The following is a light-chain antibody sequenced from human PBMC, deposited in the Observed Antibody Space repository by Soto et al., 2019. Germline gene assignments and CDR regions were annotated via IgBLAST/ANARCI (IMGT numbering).Light chain of an antibody. CDR3: QQSYNTPRT. Sequence: DIQMTQSPSSLSASVGDRVTITCRASQSISSYLNWYQQKPGKAPKLLIYAASSLQSGVPARFGGSGSGTDFNLTISSLQPEDFATYYCQQSYNTPRTFGQGTKVDIK. CDR1: QSISSY. V-gene: IGKV1-39*01. CDR2: AAS. J-gene: IGKJ1*01.